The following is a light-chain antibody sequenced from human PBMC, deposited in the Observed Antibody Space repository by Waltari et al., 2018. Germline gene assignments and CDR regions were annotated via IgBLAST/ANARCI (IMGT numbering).Light chain of an antibody. CDR2: WAS. CDR1: QSIFYSSTNKNY. Sequence: DIVMTQSPDSLAVSLGERATINCKSSQSIFYSSTNKNYLAWYQQKPRQPPKLLIYWASTRESGVPDRFSGTGSGTDFTLTISSLQAGDVAVYYCQQFYSTPLTFGGGTKVEIK. V-gene: IGKV4-1*01. CDR3: QQFYSTPLT. J-gene: IGKJ4*01.